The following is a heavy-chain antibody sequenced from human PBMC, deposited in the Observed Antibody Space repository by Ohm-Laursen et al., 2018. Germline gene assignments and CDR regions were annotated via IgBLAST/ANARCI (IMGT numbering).Heavy chain of an antibody. Sequence: SETLSLTCTVSGGSISSYYWSWVRQPPGKGLEWIGYIHNSGSTNYNPSLKSRVTIATDTSKNQLSLKLSSVTAADTAVYYCARAKITMVRGRIERRAFDIWGQGTMVTVSS. V-gene: IGHV4-59*12. CDR1: GGSISSYY. J-gene: IGHJ3*02. CDR3: ARAKITMVRGRIERRAFDI. D-gene: IGHD3-10*01. CDR2: IHNSGST.